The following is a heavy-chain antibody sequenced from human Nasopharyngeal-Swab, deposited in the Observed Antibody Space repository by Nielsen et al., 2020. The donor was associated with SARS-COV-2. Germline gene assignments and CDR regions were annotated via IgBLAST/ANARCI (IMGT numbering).Heavy chain of an antibody. D-gene: IGHD2-15*01. CDR2: INDRGSG. CDR1: GGTLNGFH. V-gene: IGHV4-34*01. J-gene: IGHJ6*03. Sequence: SETLSLTCVVFGGTLNGFHWKWIRQTPGKGLEWIGEINDRGSGNYNQSLRSRVTISAGTSNIQFSLNLNSVTAADTAVYYCARGQDAYYYMDVWGEGTTVTVSS. CDR3: ARGQDAYYYMDV.